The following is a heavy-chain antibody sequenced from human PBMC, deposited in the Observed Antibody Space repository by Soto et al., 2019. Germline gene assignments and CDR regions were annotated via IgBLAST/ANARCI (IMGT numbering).Heavy chain of an antibody. D-gene: IGHD4-4*01. CDR2: IYYSGST. Sequence: SETLSLTCTVSGGSISSSSYYWGWIRQPPGKGLEWIGSIYYSGSTYYNPSLKSRVTISVDTSKNQFSLKLSSVTAADTAVYYCARVTTVTTGEDYYYYMDVWGKGTTVTVSS. CDR3: ARVTTVTTGEDYYYYMDV. V-gene: IGHV4-39*01. J-gene: IGHJ6*03. CDR1: GGSISSSSYY.